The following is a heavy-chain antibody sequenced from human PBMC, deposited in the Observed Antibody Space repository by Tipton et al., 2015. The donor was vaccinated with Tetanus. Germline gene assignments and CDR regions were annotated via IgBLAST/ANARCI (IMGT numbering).Heavy chain of an antibody. CDR1: GGAFSSSA. J-gene: IGHJ4*02. D-gene: IGHD4-17*01. V-gene: IGHV1-69*01. CDR2: IIPMFGTE. Sequence: QSGAEVKKPGSSVKVSCKASGGAFSSSAFTWVRQAPGQGLEWMGGIIPMFGTETYSQDLQGRVSITADESTGTAYMELTNLKSEDTAVYYCARDQNGDFVYWGQGTLVTVSS. CDR3: ARDQNGDFVY.